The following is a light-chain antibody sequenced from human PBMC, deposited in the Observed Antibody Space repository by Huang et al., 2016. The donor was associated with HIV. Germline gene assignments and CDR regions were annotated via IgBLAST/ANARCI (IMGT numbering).Light chain of an antibody. CDR1: QSVSSN. CDR3: QQYNNWPPYT. CDR2: GAS. V-gene: IGKV3-15*01. Sequence: EIVMTQSPATLSVSPGERATLSCRANQSVSSNLAWYQQKPGQAPRLLIYGASTRATGIPARCSGGGSGTEFTLTISSLQSEDFAVYYCQQYNNWPPYTFGQGTKLEIK. J-gene: IGKJ2*01.